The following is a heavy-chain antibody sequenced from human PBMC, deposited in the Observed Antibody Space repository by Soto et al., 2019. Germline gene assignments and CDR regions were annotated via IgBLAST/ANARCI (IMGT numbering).Heavy chain of an antibody. V-gene: IGHV4-39*01. CDR1: GGSITSSSHY. CDR2: IYYSGST. J-gene: IGHJ4*02. CDR3: ARRPPYYFDS. Sequence: SETLSLTCTVSGGSITSSSHYWGWIRQPPGKGLEWIGSIYYSGSTYYNASLNSRVTISVDTSKHQFSLKLSSVTAADTAVYYCARRPPYYFDSWGQGTLVTVSS.